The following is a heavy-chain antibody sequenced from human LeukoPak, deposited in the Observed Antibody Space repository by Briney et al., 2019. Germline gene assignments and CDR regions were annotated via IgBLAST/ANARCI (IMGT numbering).Heavy chain of an antibody. D-gene: IGHD6-13*01. V-gene: IGHV4-59*01. CDR3: ARIAAAGPTDFDN. CDR1: GGSISSYY. CDR2: IYYSGST. J-gene: IGHJ4*02. Sequence: SETLSLTCTVSGGSISSYYWSWIRQPPGKGLEWIGYIYYSGSTNYNPSLKSRVTISVDTSKNQFSLKLSSVTAADTAVYYCARIAAAGPTDFDNWGQGTLVTVSS.